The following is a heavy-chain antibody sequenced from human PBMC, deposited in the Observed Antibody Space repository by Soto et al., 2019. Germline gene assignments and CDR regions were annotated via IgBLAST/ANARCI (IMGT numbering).Heavy chain of an antibody. Sequence: ASVKVSCKASGDTFTSYYMHWVRQAPGQGLEWMGIINPSGGSTSYAQKFQGRVTMTRDTSTSTVYMELSSLRSEDTAVYYCARDYQQLVPYYYYYYGMDVWGQGTTVTVSS. CDR2: INPSGGST. CDR1: GDTFTSYY. D-gene: IGHD6-13*01. CDR3: ARDYQQLVPYYYYYYGMDV. V-gene: IGHV1-46*01. J-gene: IGHJ6*02.